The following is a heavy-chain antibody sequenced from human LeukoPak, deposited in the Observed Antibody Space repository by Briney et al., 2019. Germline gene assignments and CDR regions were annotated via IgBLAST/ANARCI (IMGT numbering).Heavy chain of an antibody. D-gene: IGHD3-16*01. J-gene: IGHJ4*02. CDR3: ARWGRAVSGLSRHTFDY. Sequence: GGSLRLSCAASGFTVSSNYMSWVRQAPGKGLEWVSVIYSGGSTYYADSVKGRFTISRDNSKNTLYLQMNSLRAEDTAVYYCARWGRAVSGLSRHTFDYWGQGTLVTVSS. CDR1: GFTVSSNY. CDR2: IYSGGST. V-gene: IGHV3-53*01.